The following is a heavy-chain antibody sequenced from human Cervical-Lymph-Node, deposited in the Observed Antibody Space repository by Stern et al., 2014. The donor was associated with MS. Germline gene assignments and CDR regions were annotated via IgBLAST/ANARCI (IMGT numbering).Heavy chain of an antibody. Sequence: VQLVHSGAEVKKPGSSVKVSCQASGGTLISYPISWVRQTPGQGLEWLGGIMPILGTSNYAHKFQGRVTITADESTTTIYMELRSLKSEDTAVYYCARHLGSHESGWFDPWGQGTLVTVSS. CDR2: IMPILGTS. V-gene: IGHV1-69*01. D-gene: IGHD1-26*01. CDR3: ARHLGSHESGWFDP. CDR1: GGTLISYP. J-gene: IGHJ5*02.